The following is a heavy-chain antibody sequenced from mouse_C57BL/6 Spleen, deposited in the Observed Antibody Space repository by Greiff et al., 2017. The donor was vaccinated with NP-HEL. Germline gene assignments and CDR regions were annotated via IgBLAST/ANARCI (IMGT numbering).Heavy chain of an antibody. V-gene: IGHV1-64*01. Sequence: QVQLQQPGAELVKPGASVKLSCKASGYTFTSYWMHWVKQRPGQGLEWIGMIHPNSGSTNYNEKFKSKATLTVDKSSSTAYMQLSSLPSEDSAVYYCARAYYYGSRVDYFDYGGQGTTLTVSS. CDR3: ARAYYYGSRVDYFDY. CDR1: GYTFTSYW. CDR2: IHPNSGST. D-gene: IGHD1-1*01. J-gene: IGHJ2*01.